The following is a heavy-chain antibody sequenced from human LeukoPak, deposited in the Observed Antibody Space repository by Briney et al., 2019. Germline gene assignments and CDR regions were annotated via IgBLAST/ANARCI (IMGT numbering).Heavy chain of an antibody. J-gene: IGHJ4*02. CDR2: IRSKANSYAT. V-gene: IGHV3-73*01. D-gene: IGHD4-23*01. CDR3: TSRSNTVVDNY. Sequence: PGGSLRLSCAASGFTFSGSSMHWVRQVSGKGLEWVGRIRSKANSYATTYAASVKGRFTISRDDSKNTTSLQMSSLKTEDTAVYYCTSRSNTVVDNYWGQGTLVTVSS. CDR1: GFTFSGSS.